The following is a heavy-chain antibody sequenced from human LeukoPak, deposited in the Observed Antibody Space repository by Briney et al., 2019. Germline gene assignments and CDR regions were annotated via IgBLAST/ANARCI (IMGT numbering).Heavy chain of an antibody. CDR2: IKEDGSAT. J-gene: IGHJ4*02. V-gene: IGHV3-7*01. Sequence: GGSLRLSCVASGFGFSSDWMTWVRQAPGKGLEWVANIKEDGSATYYADSVKGRFIISRDNAKNSLYLQMNSLRVEDTAVYFCARDHNDGYNFYWGQGAVVTVSS. CDR1: GFGFSSDW. D-gene: IGHD3-22*01. CDR3: ARDHNDGYNFY.